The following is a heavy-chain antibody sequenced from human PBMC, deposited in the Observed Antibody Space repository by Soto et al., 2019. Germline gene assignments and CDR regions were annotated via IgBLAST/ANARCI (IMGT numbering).Heavy chain of an antibody. V-gene: IGHV3-33*01. CDR3: AHSSYGDYSPAAEYFQH. J-gene: IGHJ1*01. D-gene: IGHD4-17*01. CDR2: IWYDGSNK. Sequence: GSLRLSCAASGFTFSSYGMHWVSQAQGKGLEWVAVIWYDGSNKYYADSVKGRFTISRDNSKNTLYLQMNSLRAEDTAVYYCAHSSYGDYSPAAEYFQHWGQGTLVTVSS. CDR1: GFTFSSYG.